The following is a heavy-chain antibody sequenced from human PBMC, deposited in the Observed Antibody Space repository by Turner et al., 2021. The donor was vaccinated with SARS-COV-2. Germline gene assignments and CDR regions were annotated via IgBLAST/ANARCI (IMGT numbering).Heavy chain of an antibody. CDR2: INHSGST. V-gene: IGHV4-34*01. CDR1: GGSFSDFY. D-gene: IGHD3-22*01. Sequence: QVQLQQWGAGLLKPSETLSLTCAVYGGSFSDFYWSWIRQPPGKGLEWIGEINHSGSTNYNPSLKSRVTISVDTSKNQFSLKLSSVTAADTAVYYCALNTTMIEVVTGAFDFWGQGTMVTVSS. CDR3: ALNTTMIEVVTGAFDF. J-gene: IGHJ3*01.